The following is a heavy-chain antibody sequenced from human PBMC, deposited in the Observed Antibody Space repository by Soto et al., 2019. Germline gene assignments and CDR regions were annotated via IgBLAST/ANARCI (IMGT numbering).Heavy chain of an antibody. CDR2: ISYDGSIK. CDR3: ARDLEDFDWFCNFDF. V-gene: IGHV3-30-3*01. CDR1: GFTFRSYA. Sequence: QVQLVESGGGVVQPGRSLRLSCAASGFTFRSYAMHWVRQAPGKGLEWVAVISYDGSIKHYADSVKGRFTISRDNSKNTLYLQMNSLRAEDTAVYYCARDLEDFDWFCNFDFWGQGTLVTVSS. J-gene: IGHJ4*02. D-gene: IGHD3-9*01.